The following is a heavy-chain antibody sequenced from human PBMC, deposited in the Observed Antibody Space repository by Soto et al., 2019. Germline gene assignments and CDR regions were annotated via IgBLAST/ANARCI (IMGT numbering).Heavy chain of an antibody. CDR3: ATYSGYALPMDV. D-gene: IGHD5-12*01. J-gene: IGHJ6*03. Sequence: EVQLVESGGGLVQPGGSLRPSCAASGFALSSYWMTWVRQAPGKGLEWVASIDNYGSEIHYVGSVKGRFTISRDNAKNSVYLQMNSLRAEDSAMYYCATYSGYALPMDVWGKGTTVTVSS. CDR1: GFALSSYW. V-gene: IGHV3-7*01. CDR2: IDNYGSEI.